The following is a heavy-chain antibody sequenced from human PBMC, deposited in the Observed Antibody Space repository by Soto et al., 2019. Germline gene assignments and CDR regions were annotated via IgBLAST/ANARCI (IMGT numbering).Heavy chain of an antibody. CDR3: ASDGYSGGWYVGDFDI. Sequence: QVQLQESGPGLVKPSETLSLTCTVSGGSISSYYWSWIRQPAGKGLEWIGRIYTSGSTNYNPSLKSRVTMSVDASENQFALQVSSVTAAATAVYYCASDGYSGGWYVGDFDIWGQGTMVTVSS. CDR1: GGSISSYY. D-gene: IGHD6-19*01. CDR2: IYTSGST. V-gene: IGHV4-4*07. J-gene: IGHJ3*02.